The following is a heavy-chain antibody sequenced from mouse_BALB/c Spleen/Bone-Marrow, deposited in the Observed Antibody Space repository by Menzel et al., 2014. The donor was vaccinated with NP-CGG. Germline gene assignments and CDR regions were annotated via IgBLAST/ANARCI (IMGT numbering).Heavy chain of an antibody. V-gene: IGHV1-9*01. CDR1: GYTFSSYW. J-gene: IGHJ3*01. D-gene: IGHD2-1*01. CDR3: AREDGNHVGFAY. Sequence: VQLQQSGAELMKPGASVKISCKATGYTFSSYWIEWVKQRPGHGLEWIGEILPGSGSTNYNEKFKGKAIFTADTSSNTAYMQLSSLTSEDSAVYYCAREDGNHVGFAYWGQGTLVTVSA. CDR2: ILPGSGST.